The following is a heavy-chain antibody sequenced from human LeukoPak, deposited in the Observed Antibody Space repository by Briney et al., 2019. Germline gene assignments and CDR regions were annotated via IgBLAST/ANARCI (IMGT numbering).Heavy chain of an antibody. D-gene: IGHD1-1*01. Sequence: GGSLRLSCAASRFTFNTYWMHWVRQAPGKGLVWVSRIDRDGYSTAYADSVKGRFTISRGNAKNTLYLQMNSLRAEDTAVYYCASEGTTGTTWGPDYWGQGTLVTVSS. J-gene: IGHJ4*02. CDR2: IDRDGYST. CDR1: RFTFNTYW. CDR3: ASEGTTGTTWGPDY. V-gene: IGHV3-74*01.